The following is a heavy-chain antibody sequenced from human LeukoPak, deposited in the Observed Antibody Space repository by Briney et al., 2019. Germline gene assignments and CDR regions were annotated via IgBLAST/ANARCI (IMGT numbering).Heavy chain of an antibody. CDR2: IYYSGST. J-gene: IGHJ4*02. Sequence: PSETLSLTCTVSGGSISSSSYYWGWIRQPPGKGLEWIGSIYYSGSTNYSPSLKSRVTISVDTSKNQFSLKLSSVTAADTAVYYCARGDDTAGIDYWGQGTLVTVSS. CDR1: GGSISSSSYY. CDR3: ARGDDTAGIDY. V-gene: IGHV4-39*07. D-gene: IGHD5-18*01.